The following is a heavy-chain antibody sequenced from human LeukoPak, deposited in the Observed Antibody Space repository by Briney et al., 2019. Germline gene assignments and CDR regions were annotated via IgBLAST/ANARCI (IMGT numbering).Heavy chain of an antibody. J-gene: IGHJ6*02. D-gene: IGHD6-6*01. CDR2: IYYSGSA. CDR1: GASISSDGSY. V-gene: IGHV4-31*11. CDR3: ARPQYTSSSFYYYGMDV. Sequence: SETLSLTCAVSGASISSDGSYWSWIRQHPGKGLEWLGYIYYSGSAYYNPSLKSRVTISIDTSKNQFSLKLTSVTAADTAVYYCARPQYTSSSFYYYGMDVWGQGTTVTVSS.